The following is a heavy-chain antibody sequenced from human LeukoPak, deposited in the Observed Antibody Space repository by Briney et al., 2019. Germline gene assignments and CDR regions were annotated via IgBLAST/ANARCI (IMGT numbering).Heavy chain of an antibody. V-gene: IGHV3-9*01. J-gene: IGHJ4*02. Sequence: GGSLRLSCAASGFTVSSNYMSWVRQAPGKGLEWVSGISWNSGSIAYADSVQGRFTISRDNAKNSLYLQMNSLRAEDTALYYCAKDSPYSSSWYYFDYWGQGTLVTVSS. CDR2: ISWNSGSI. CDR3: AKDSPYSSSWYYFDY. CDR1: GFTVSSNY. D-gene: IGHD6-13*01.